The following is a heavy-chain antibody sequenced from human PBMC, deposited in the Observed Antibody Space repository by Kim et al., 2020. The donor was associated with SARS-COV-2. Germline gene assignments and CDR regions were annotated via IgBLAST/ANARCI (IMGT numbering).Heavy chain of an antibody. CDR2: ISTSSGTM. Sequence: GGSLRLSCAASGFTFSSFGMYWVRQAPGKGLEWVSYISTSSGTMYYADSVKGRFTISRDNAKNSLYLQMNSLRDEDTAVYYCATLAAAGTGYWGQGTLVTVSS. CDR3: ATLAAAGTGY. CDR1: GFTFSSFG. V-gene: IGHV3-48*02. D-gene: IGHD6-13*01. J-gene: IGHJ4*02.